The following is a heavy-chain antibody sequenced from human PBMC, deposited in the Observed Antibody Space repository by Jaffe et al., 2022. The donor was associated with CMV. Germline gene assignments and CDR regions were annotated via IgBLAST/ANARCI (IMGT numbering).Heavy chain of an antibody. Sequence: EVQLVESGGGLVQPGGSLRLSCAASGFTFSSYAMSWVRQAPGKGLEWVSAISGSGGSTYYADSVKGRFTISRDNSKNTLYLQMNSLRAEDTAVYYCAKAPYDSSGYPPPYFDYWGQGTLVTVSS. J-gene: IGHJ4*02. V-gene: IGHV3-23*04. CDR3: AKAPYDSSGYPPPYFDY. CDR2: ISGSGGST. CDR1: GFTFSSYA. D-gene: IGHD3-22*01.